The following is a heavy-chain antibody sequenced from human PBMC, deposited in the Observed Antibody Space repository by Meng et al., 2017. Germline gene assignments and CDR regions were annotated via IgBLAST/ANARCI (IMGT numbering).Heavy chain of an antibody. J-gene: IGHJ3*02. CDR2: IYPGDSDT. D-gene: IGHD3-16*02. CDR1: GYSFTSYW. CDR3: ARRRSYVWGSYRYFAFDI. Sequence: GGSLRLSCKGSGYSFTSYWIGWVRQMPGKGLEWMGIIYPGDSDTRYSPSFQGQVTISADKSISTAYLQWSSLKASDTAMYYCARRRSYVWGSYRYFAFDIWGQGTMVTGSS. V-gene: IGHV5-51*01.